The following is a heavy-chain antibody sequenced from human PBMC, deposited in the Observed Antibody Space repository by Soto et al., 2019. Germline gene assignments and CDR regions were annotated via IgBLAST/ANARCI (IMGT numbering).Heavy chain of an antibody. J-gene: IGHJ6*02. D-gene: IGHD7-27*01. Sequence: QVQLVQSGAEVKKPGSSVKVSCKASGGTFSSYTISWVRQAPGQGLEWMGRIIPILGIANYAQKFQGRVTIPADNTTSTAYMELSSLRSEDTAVYYCARDRGESYYYYGMDVWGQGTTVTVSS. CDR2: IIPILGIA. CDR1: GGTFSSYT. CDR3: ARDRGESYYYYGMDV. V-gene: IGHV1-69*08.